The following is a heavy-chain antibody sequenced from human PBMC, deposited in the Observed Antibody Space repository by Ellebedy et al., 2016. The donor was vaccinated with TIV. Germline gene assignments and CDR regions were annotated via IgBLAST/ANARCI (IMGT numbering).Heavy chain of an antibody. D-gene: IGHD2-15*01. CDR3: ARAFLLVVAATDNWFDP. V-gene: IGHV1-3*01. CDR2: INAGNGNT. J-gene: IGHJ5*02. Sequence: ASVKVSCKASGYTFTSYAMHWVRQAPGQRLEWMGWINAGNGNTKYSQKFQGRVTITRDTSASTAHMELSSLRSEDTALYYCARAFLLVVAATDNWFDPWGQGTLVTVSS. CDR1: GYTFTSYA.